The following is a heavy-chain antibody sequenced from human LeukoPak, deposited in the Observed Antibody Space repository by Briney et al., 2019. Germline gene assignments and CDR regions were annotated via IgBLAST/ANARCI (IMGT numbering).Heavy chain of an antibody. V-gene: IGHV1-69*13. CDR3: AREAAAGKGDFDY. J-gene: IGHJ4*02. CDR1: GGTFSSYA. D-gene: IGHD6-13*01. CDR2: IIPIFGTA. Sequence: ASVKVSCKASGGTFSSYAISWVRQAPGQGLEWMGGIIPIFGTANYAQKFQGRVTITADESSSTAHMELSSLRSEDTAVYFCAREAAAGKGDFDYWGQGTLVTVSS.